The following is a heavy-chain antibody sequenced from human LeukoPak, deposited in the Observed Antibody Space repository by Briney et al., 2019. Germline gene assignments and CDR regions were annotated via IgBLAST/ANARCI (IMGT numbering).Heavy chain of an antibody. CDR2: ISWNSGSI. V-gene: IGHV3-9*01. D-gene: IGHD1-26*01. CDR1: GLTFDDYA. Sequence: GRSLRLSCAASGLTFDDYAMHWVRQAPGKGLEWVSGISWNSGSIGYADSVKGRFTISRDNAKNSLYLQMNSLRTEDTALYYCAKDPAPYSGSYYGWYFDLWGRGTLVTVSS. J-gene: IGHJ2*01. CDR3: AKDPAPYSGSYYGWYFDL.